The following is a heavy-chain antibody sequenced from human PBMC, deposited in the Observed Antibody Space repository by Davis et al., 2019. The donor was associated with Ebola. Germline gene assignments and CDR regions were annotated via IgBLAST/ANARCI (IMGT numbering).Heavy chain of an antibody. CDR1: GYTFTGYY. D-gene: IGHD2-15*01. J-gene: IGHJ5*02. V-gene: IGHV1-2*02. Sequence: ASVKVSCKASGYTFTGYYMHWVRQAPGQGLEWMGWINPNSGGTNYAQKFQGRVTMTRDTSISTAYMELSRLRSDDTAVYYCAREMVGAATRTAFWFDPWGQGTLVTVSS. CDR3: AREMVGAATRTAFWFDP. CDR2: INPNSGGT.